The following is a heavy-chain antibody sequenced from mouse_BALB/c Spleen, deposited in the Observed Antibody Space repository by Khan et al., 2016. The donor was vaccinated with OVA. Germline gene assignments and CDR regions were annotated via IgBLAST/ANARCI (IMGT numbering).Heavy chain of an antibody. V-gene: IGHV5-6*01. Sequence: EVQRVESGGDLVKPGGSLKLSCAASGFTFSSYSMSWVRQIPDKRLEWVATMSSGGDYTYYPDSVKGRFTISRDNAKNTLYLQMSSLKSEDTAMYYCASHLTGSCAYWGQGTLVTVSA. CDR2: MSSGGDYT. CDR1: GFTFSSYS. J-gene: IGHJ3*01. CDR3: ASHLTGSCAY. D-gene: IGHD4-1*01.